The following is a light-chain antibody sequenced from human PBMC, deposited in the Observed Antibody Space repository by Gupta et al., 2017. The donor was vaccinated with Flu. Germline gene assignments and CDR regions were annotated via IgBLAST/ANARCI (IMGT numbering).Light chain of an antibody. J-gene: IGKJ4*01. V-gene: IGKV1-33*01. CDR3: QQYDNLPRA. Sequence: PSSLSASVGDRVTLTCQASHDISNYLTWYQQKPGKAPKLLIYDASNWETGVPSRFSGSGSGTDFTLTISSLQPEDIATYYCQQYDNLPRAFGGGTKVEIK. CDR1: HDISNY. CDR2: DAS.